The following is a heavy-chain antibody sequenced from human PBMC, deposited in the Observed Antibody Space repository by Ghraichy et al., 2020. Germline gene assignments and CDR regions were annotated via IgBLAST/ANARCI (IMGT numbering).Heavy chain of an antibody. D-gene: IGHD6-19*01. J-gene: IGHJ4*02. V-gene: IGHV3-7*01. CDR2: IKQDGSEK. CDR1: GFTFSSYW. CDR3: ARVRGGWYGFMGY. Sequence: GESLNISCAASGFTFSSYWMSWVRQAPGKGLEWVANIKQDGSEKYYVDSVKGRFTISRDNAKNSLYLQMNSLRAEDTAVYYCARVRGGWYGFMGYWGQGTLVTVSS.